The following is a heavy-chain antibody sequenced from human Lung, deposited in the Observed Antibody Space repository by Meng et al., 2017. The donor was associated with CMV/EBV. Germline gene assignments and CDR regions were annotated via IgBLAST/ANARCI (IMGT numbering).Heavy chain of an antibody. CDR3: ARDLRVIAVLLAAPGAFDC. CDR1: GFTFSSND. CDR2: IGTAGDT. V-gene: IGHV3-13*01. J-gene: IGHJ4*02. Sequence: GGSLRLXXAASGFTFSSNDMHWVRQTTGKGLEWVSAIGTAGDTYYPGSVKGRFTISRENAKNSFYLQMNSLRAGDTAVYYCARDLRVIAVLLAAPGAFDCWGQGTXVTVAS. D-gene: IGHD2-2*01.